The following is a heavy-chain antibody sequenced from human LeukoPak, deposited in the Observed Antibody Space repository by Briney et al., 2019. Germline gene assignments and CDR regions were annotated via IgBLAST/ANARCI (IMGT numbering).Heavy chain of an antibody. V-gene: IGHV1-69*04. CDR2: IIPIFGIA. Sequence: SVKVSCKASGGTFISYAMSWVRQAPGQGLEWMGRIIPIFGIANYAQKFQGRVTITADKSTSTAYMELSSLRSEDTAVYYCARDFGGHRSSGWCLWFDPWGQGTLVTVSS. CDR3: ARDFGGHRSSGWCLWFDP. D-gene: IGHD6-19*01. CDR1: GGTFISYA. J-gene: IGHJ5*02.